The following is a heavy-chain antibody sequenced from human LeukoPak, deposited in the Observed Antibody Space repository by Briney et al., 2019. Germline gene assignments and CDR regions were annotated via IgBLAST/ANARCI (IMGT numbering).Heavy chain of an antibody. J-gene: IGHJ5*02. CDR2: VHHSAGT. CDR1: GGSISSYY. CDR3: ARGFRQQLVTGWFDP. V-gene: IGHV4-59*01. Sequence: SETLSLTCTVSGGSISSYYWSWIRQSPGKGLEYIGYVHHSAGTNYNPSLRSRVTMSVDTSKNQFSLRLTSATAADTAVYYCARGFRQQLVTGWFDPWGQGTLVTVSS. D-gene: IGHD6-13*01.